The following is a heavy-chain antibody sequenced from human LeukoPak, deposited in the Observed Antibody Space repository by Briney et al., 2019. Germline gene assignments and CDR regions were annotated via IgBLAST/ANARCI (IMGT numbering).Heavy chain of an antibody. CDR3: AKASSETNFDY. J-gene: IGHJ4*02. CDR2: IYSGGST. Sequence: GGSLRLSCADSGFTVRTNYMSWVRQAPGKGLEWVSVIYSGGSTYYADSVKGRFTISRDDSQNTLYLQMNSLRVEDTAVYYCAKASSETNFDYWGQGTLVTVSS. D-gene: IGHD2-2*01. V-gene: IGHV3-66*01. CDR1: GFTVRTNY.